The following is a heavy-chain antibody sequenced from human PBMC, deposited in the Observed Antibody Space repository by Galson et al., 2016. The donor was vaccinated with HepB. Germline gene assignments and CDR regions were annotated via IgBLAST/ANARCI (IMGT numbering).Heavy chain of an antibody. CDR2: IYSSGST. D-gene: IGHD1-26*01. V-gene: IGHV4-39*01. CDR1: GGSIRSSSYY. Sequence: SETLSLTCTVSGGSIRSSSYYWGWIRQPPGKGLEWIGSIYSSGSTYYNPSLKSRVTVSVDTSKNQFSLKLTSVTAADTAVYYCARGFSIGSYNFGWWGQGTLVAVSS. CDR3: ARGFSIGSYNFGW. J-gene: IGHJ4*02.